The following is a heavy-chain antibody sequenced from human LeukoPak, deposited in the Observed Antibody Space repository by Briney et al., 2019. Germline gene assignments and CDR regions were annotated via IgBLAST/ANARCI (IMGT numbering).Heavy chain of an antibody. V-gene: IGHV4-59*12. D-gene: IGHD3-16*02. CDR2: IYYSGST. J-gene: IGHJ4*02. Sequence: SETLSLTCTVSGGSISSYYWSWIRQPPGKGLEWIGYIYYSGSTNYNPSLKSRVTISVDTSKNQFFLKLSSVTVADTAVYYCARAPNYDYVWGSYRSRPFDYWGQGTLVTVSS. CDR1: GGSISSYY. CDR3: ARAPNYDYVWGSYRSRPFDY.